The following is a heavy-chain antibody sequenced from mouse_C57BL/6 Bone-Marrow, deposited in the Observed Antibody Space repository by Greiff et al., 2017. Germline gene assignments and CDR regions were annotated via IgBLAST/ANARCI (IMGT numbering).Heavy chain of an antibody. J-gene: IGHJ2*01. D-gene: IGHD2-4*01. CDR1: GYIFTEYT. CDR2: FYPGSGSI. CDR3: ERHERYYDYEGYFDY. V-gene: IGHV1-62-2*01. Sequence: QVQLQQSGAELVKPGASVKLSCKASGYIFTEYTIHWVKQRSGQGLEWIGWFYPGSGSIKYNERFKDKATLTADKSSNTVYMELSRLTSEDSAVYFGERHERYYDYEGYFDYWGQGTTLTVSS.